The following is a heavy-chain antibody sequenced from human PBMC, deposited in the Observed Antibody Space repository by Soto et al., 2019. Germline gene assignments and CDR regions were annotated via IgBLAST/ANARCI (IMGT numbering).Heavy chain of an antibody. CDR3: ARESIATSDAFDI. CDR1: GFTFSSYG. J-gene: IGHJ3*02. Sequence: GGSLRLSXAASGFTFSSYGMHWVRQAPGKGLEWVAVIWYDGSNKYYADSVKGRFTISRDNSKNTLYLQMNSLRAEDTAVYYCARESIATSDAFDIWGQGTMVTVSS. D-gene: IGHD6-13*01. CDR2: IWYDGSNK. V-gene: IGHV3-33*01.